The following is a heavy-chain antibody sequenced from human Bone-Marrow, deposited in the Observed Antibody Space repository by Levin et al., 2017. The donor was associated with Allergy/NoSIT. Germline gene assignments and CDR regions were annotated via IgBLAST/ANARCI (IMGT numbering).Heavy chain of an antibody. Sequence: SATLSLTCTVSGDSMNYYYWSWIRQPPGKGLEWIGYVYYSGTTNYNPSLKNRVTISVDTSKNQFSLKLRSVTAADTAVYFCAKGNGHFKDWGQGTLATVSS. CDR3: AKGNGHFKD. CDR1: GDSMNYYY. V-gene: IGHV4-59*03. J-gene: IGHJ4*02. D-gene: IGHD2-8*01. CDR2: VYYSGTT.